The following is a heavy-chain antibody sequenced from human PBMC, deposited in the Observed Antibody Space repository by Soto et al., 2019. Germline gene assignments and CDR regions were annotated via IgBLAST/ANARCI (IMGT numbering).Heavy chain of an antibody. CDR3: AKDLGIWFGPARDY. CDR2: ISGSGGST. J-gene: IGHJ4*02. Sequence: EVQLLESGGGLVQPGGSLRLSCAASGFTFSSYAMSWVRQAPGQGLEWVSAISGSGGSTYYADSVKGRFTISRDNSKNTLYLQMNSLRAEDTAVYYCAKDLGIWFGPARDYWGQGTLVTVSS. D-gene: IGHD3-10*01. V-gene: IGHV3-23*01. CDR1: GFTFSSYA.